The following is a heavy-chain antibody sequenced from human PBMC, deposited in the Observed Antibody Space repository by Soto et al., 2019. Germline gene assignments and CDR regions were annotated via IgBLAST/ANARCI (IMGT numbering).Heavy chain of an antibody. Sequence: EVQLVESAGGLVKPGGSLRLSCVASGFSFNEAWMNWVRQAPGQGLEWVGRIKTSAGGGATNYAAPVQGRFTISRDDSKNTLYLHMNSLRTEDTAIYYFTTGSVEGIWGQGTTVIVSS. CDR1: GFSFNEAW. D-gene: IGHD2-15*01. V-gene: IGHV3-15*07. J-gene: IGHJ6*02. CDR3: TTGSVEGI. CDR2: IKTSAGGGAT.